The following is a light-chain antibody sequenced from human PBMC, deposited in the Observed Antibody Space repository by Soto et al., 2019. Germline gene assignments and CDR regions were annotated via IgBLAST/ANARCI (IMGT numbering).Light chain of an antibody. J-gene: IGKJ1*01. CDR2: GVS. CDR3: PDYVT. CDR1: QSVSRSY. V-gene: IGKV3-20*01. Sequence: EIALTQSPGTLSLSPGERATLSCRASQSVSRSYLAWYQQKPGQSPRLLIYGVSTRASGIPDRFSGSGSGMDFTLNISRLEPEDFAVYYCPDYVTFGQGTKVDIK.